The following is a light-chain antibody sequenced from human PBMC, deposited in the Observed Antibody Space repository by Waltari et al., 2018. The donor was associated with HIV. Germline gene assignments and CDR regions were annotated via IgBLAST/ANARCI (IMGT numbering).Light chain of an antibody. Sequence: QSVLTQPPSVSGAPGQRVTISCTGSSSNIGAGYDVHWFKQLPGTAPKLLIYADDNRPAGAPDRFAGSKSGTSASLAITGLQAEDEADYYCQSYDSSLSGSFVFGTGTKVTVL. CDR3: QSYDSSLSGSFV. CDR2: ADD. V-gene: IGLV1-40*01. CDR1: SSNIGAGYD. J-gene: IGLJ1*01.